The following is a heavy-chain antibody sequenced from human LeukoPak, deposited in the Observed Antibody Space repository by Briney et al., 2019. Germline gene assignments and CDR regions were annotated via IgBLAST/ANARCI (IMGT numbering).Heavy chain of an antibody. J-gene: IGHJ4*02. CDR1: RFTFSSYA. D-gene: IGHD3-22*01. CDR3: AKMYYYDSSGYNMGY. CDR2: ISGSGGST. V-gene: IGHV3-23*01. Sequence: GGSLRLSCAASRFTFSSYAMSWVRPAPGQGLEWVSAISGSGGSTYYADSVKGRFTISRDNSKNTLYLQMNSLRAEDTAVYYCAKMYYYDSSGYNMGYWGQGTLVTVSS.